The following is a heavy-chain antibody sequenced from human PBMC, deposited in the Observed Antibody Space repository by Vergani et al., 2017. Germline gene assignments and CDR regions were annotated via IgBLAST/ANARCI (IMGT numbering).Heavy chain of an antibody. CDR3: TSFPTETSEYYDSTGYYHRFFEK. V-gene: IGHV1-2*06. CDR2: INAKSRDT. CDR1: GYTFTDSY. D-gene: IGHD3-16*01. J-gene: IGHJ4*02. Sequence: QVQLVQSGAELKKPGASVRVSCKASGYTFTDSYMHWVRRVPGQGLEWMGQINAKSRDTLYAQKFQGRVSMTMDTSISTAKMELSRLRSDDTAMYYCTSFPTETSEYYDSTGYYHRFFEKWGQGTLVTVSS.